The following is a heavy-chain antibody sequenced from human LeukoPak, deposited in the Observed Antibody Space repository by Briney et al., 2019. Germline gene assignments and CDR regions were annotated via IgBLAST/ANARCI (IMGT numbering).Heavy chain of an antibody. CDR1: GYTFTSYY. CDR3: ARGIRSYYDILTGYYPDYYYYMDV. J-gene: IGHJ6*03. V-gene: IGHV1-46*01. CDR2: INPSGGST. D-gene: IGHD3-9*01. Sequence: GASVKVSCKASGYTFTSYYMHWVRQAPGQGLEWMGIINPSGGSTSYAQKFQGRVTMTRDMSTSTVYMELSSLRSEDTAVYYCARGIRSYYDILTGYYPDYYYYMDVWGKGTTVTVSS.